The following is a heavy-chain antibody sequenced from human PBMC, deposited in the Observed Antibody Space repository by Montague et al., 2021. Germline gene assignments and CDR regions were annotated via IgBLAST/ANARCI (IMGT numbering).Heavy chain of an antibody. J-gene: IGHJ5*02. CDR2: LYYSGNS. CDR1: GGSITSNIYY. CDR3: ARVSCSWYVGWFEP. V-gene: IGHV4-39*07. D-gene: IGHD6-13*01. Sequence: SETLSLTCTVSGGSITSNIYYWGWIRQSPGKGLEWIGSLYYSGNSFYQPSLKSRITIGVDTSKNQFSLKLSSVTAADMAIYYCARVSCSWYVGWFEPWGQGTLVTVSS.